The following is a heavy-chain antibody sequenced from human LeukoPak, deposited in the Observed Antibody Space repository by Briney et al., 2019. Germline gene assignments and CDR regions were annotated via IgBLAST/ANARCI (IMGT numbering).Heavy chain of an antibody. V-gene: IGHV3-48*04. Sequence: GGSLRLSCAASGFTFNSYTMNWVRQAPGKGLEWVSYISSSSSTIYYADSVKGRFTISRDNAKNSLYLQMNSLRAEDTAVYYCARDRPGHYDILTGRLDYWGQGTLVTVSS. J-gene: IGHJ4*02. CDR3: ARDRPGHYDILTGRLDY. CDR1: GFTFNSYT. D-gene: IGHD3-9*01. CDR2: ISSSSSTI.